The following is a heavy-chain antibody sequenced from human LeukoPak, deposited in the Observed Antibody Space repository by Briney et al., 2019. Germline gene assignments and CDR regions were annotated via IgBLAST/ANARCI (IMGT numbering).Heavy chain of an antibody. CDR1: GFTFNFFS. V-gene: IGHV3-30*04. CDR3: VRDFASGSYYNLFDY. CDR2: ISYDATNE. Sequence: GGFLRLSCAASGFTFNFFSMYWVGQSPGRGLEWVAVISYDATNEYYADSVKGRFTISRDDSKSTLYLQMNSLRAEDTAVYYCVRDFASGSYYNLFDYWGQGTLVTVSS. D-gene: IGHD3-10*01. J-gene: IGHJ4*02.